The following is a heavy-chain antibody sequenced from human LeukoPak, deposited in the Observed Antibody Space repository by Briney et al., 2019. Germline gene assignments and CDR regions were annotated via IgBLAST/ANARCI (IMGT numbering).Heavy chain of an antibody. J-gene: IGHJ4*02. CDR1: GGSISSSSYY. V-gene: IGHV4-39*01. CDR2: IYYSGST. D-gene: IGHD3-22*01. CDR3: ARREGGYYYDSINLSGLIDY. Sequence: PSETLSLTCTVSGGSISSSSYYWGWIRQPPGKGLEWIGSIYYSGSTYYNPSLKSRVTISVDTSKNQFSLKLSSVTAADTAVYYCARREGGYYYDSINLSGLIDYWGQGTLVTVSS.